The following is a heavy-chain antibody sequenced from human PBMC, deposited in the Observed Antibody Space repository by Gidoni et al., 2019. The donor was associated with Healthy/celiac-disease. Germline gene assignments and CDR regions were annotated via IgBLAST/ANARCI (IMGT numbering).Heavy chain of an antibody. CDR3: ARGTTGYSSGWYGDDAFDI. V-gene: IGHV3-66*01. D-gene: IGHD6-19*01. Sequence: EVQPVESGGGLVQPGGSLRLSCAAPGFTRSSHYMSWVRQAPGKGLEWVSVIYSGGSTYYADSVKGRFTISRDNSKNTLYLQMNSLRAEDTAVYYCARGTTGYSSGWYGDDAFDIWGQGTMVTVSS. CDR2: IYSGGST. J-gene: IGHJ3*02. CDR1: GFTRSSHY.